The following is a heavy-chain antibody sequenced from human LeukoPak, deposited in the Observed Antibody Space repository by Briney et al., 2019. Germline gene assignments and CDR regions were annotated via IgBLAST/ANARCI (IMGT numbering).Heavy chain of an antibody. CDR1: GFTFSNAW. J-gene: IGHJ4*02. Sequence: GGSLRLSCAASGFTFSNAWMSWVRQAPGKGLEWVGRIKSKTDGGTTDYAAPVKGRFTISRDDSKNTLYLQMNSLKTEDTAVYYCTTDARTQLWLSGYYFDYWGQGTLVTVSS. V-gene: IGHV3-15*01. CDR3: TTDARTQLWLSGYYFDY. CDR2: IKSKTDGGTT. D-gene: IGHD5-18*01.